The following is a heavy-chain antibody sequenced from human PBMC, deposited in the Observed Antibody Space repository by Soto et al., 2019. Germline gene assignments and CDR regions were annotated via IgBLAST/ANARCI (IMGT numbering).Heavy chain of an antibody. V-gene: IGHV3-23*01. D-gene: IGHD3-16*01. CDR2: ISGSGGST. Sequence: HPGGSLRLSCAASGFTFSSYAMSWVRQAPGKGLEWVSAISGSGGSTYYADSVKGRFTISRDNSKNTLYLQMNSLRAEDTAVYYCAKDVLGTGVGPFDYWGQGTLVTVSS. J-gene: IGHJ4*02. CDR1: GFTFSSYA. CDR3: AKDVLGTGVGPFDY.